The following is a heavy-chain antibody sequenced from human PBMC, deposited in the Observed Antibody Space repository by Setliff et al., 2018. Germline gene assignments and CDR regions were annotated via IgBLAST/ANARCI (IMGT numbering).Heavy chain of an antibody. CDR2: IIPLLETA. J-gene: IGHJ6*02. V-gene: IGHV1-69*06. Sequence: SVKVSCKSSGFTFTDYGITWVRQAPGQGLEWMGGIIPLLETAKYAQKFQDRVTITADKSTSTVYMELNSLISEDTAVYLCARDSVTLGQLERRGGFRYYDMDVWGQGTTVTVSS. CDR1: GFTFTDYG. CDR3: ARDSVTLGQLERRGGFRYYDMDV. D-gene: IGHD1-1*01.